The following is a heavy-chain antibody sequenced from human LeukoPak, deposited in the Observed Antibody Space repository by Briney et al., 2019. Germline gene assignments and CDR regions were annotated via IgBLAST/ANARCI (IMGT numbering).Heavy chain of an antibody. Sequence: GSLRLSCAASGFTFSNYAMSLLRQAPGKGLEWVSAISGSGSKTSVKGRFTISRDNSKNTLYLQMNSLRAEDTAVYYCAKDESVSGWWGGYFDYWGQGTLVTVSS. CDR1: GFTFSNYA. D-gene: IGHD6-19*01. CDR3: AKDESVSGWWGGYFDY. CDR2: ISGSGSKT. J-gene: IGHJ4*02. V-gene: IGHV3-23*01.